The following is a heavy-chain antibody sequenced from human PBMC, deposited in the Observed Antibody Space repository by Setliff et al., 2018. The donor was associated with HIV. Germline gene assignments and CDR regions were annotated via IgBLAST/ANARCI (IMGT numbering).Heavy chain of an antibody. D-gene: IGHD3-10*01. CDR3: ARRRGPMVRGVDPAPSFFFDY. V-gene: IGHV4-34*01. CDR1: GGSLSGYH. J-gene: IGHJ4*02. CDR2: INYSGST. Sequence: SETLSLTCGVYGGSLSGYHWSWIRLPPGKGLEWIGEINYSGSTNYNPSLKSRVTISVDTSKNQFSLRVKSVTAGDTGLYFCARRRGPMVRGVDPAPSFFFDYWGQGTPVTVSS.